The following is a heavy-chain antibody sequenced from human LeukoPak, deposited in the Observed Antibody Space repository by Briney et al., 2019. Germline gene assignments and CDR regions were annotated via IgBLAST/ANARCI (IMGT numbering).Heavy chain of an antibody. CDR3: ARQRFQQLTTFDY. CDR1: GYSFTSYW. D-gene: IGHD6-13*01. J-gene: IGHJ4*02. CDR2: IYPGDSDT. Sequence: GESLKISCKGSGYSFTSYWIGWVRQMPGKGLEWVGIIYPGDSDTRYSPSFQGQVTISADKSISTAYLQWSSLKASDTAMYYCARQRFQQLTTFDYWGQGTLVTVSS. V-gene: IGHV5-51*01.